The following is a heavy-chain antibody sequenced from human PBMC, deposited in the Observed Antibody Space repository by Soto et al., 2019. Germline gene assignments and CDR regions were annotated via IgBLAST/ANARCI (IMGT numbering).Heavy chain of an antibody. D-gene: IGHD2-15*01. Sequence: QTLSLTWAISGASFSSNSAARNWIRRSPSRGLERLGRTYYRSKWYNDYAVYVKSRITINPDTSKNQFSLQLNSVTPEDTAVYYCARETVVVAATYYYYYGMDVWGQGTTVTGSS. V-gene: IGHV6-1*01. CDR2: TYYRSKWYN. J-gene: IGHJ6*02. CDR3: ARETVVVAATYYYYYGMDV. CDR1: GASFSSNSAA.